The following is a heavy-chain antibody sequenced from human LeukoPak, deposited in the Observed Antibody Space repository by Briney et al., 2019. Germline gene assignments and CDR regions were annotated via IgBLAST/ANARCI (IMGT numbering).Heavy chain of an antibody. Sequence: GESLKISCKGSGYSFTSYWISWVRQMPGKGLEWMGRIDPSDSYTSYSPSFQGHVTISADKSISTAYLQWSSLKASDTAMYYCASSRAATAYYYYGMDVWGKGTTVTVSS. J-gene: IGHJ6*04. V-gene: IGHV5-10-1*01. CDR2: IDPSDSYT. CDR1: GYSFTSYW. D-gene: IGHD2-15*01. CDR3: ASSRAATAYYYYGMDV.